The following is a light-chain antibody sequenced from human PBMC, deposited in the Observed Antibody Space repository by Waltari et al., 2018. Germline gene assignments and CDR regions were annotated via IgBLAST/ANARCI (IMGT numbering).Light chain of an antibody. V-gene: IGKV3-15*01. CDR1: QRVRSN. CDR2: DAS. CDR3: QHYNNWPPYT. J-gene: IGKJ2*01. Sequence: EIVLTQSPATLSVSPGEGATLSCRASQRVRSNLAWYQHKPGQAPRLLNYDASTRATGIPARFSGSGSGTEFTLTIRRLQSEDFAVYYCQHYNNWPPYTFGQGSKLDIK.